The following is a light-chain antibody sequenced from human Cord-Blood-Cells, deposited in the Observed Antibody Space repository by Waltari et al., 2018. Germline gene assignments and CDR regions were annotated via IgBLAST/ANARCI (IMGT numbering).Light chain of an antibody. J-gene: IGLJ1*01. CDR2: EGS. CDR1: SRDVGSYNL. Sequence: QSALTQPASVSGSPGPSITISCTGTSRDVGSYNLVSWYQQHPGKAPKLIIYEGSKRPSGVSNRFSGSKSGNTASLTISGLQAEDEADYYCCSYAGSSTFVFGTGTKVTVL. CDR3: CSYAGSSTFV. V-gene: IGLV2-23*03.